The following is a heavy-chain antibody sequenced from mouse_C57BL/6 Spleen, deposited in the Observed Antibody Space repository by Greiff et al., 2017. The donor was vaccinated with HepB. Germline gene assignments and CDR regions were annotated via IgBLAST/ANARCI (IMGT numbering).Heavy chain of an antibody. CDR1: GFNIKDYY. J-gene: IGHJ1*03. CDR3: ARVTSGISFYWYFDV. V-gene: IGHV14-2*01. Sequence: EVQGVESGAELVKPGASVKLSCTASGFNIKDYYMHWVKQRTEQGLEWIGRIDPEDGETKYAPKFQGKATITAYTSSNTVYLQLSSLTAEDTVVYYCARVTSGISFYWYFDVWGTGTTVTVSS. D-gene: IGHD1-1*01. CDR2: IDPEDGET.